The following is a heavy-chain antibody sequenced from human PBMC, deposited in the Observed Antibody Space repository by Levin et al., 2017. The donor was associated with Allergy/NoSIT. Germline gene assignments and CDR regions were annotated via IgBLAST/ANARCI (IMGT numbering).Heavy chain of an antibody. Sequence: GESLKISCAASGFTFSSYSMNWVRQAPGKGLEWVSSISSSSSYIYYADSVKGRFTISRDNAKNSLYLQMNSLRAEDTAVYYCASSLYDSSGYYYTGAFDSWGQGTMVTVSS. CDR2: ISSSSSYI. D-gene: IGHD3-22*01. V-gene: IGHV3-21*01. J-gene: IGHJ3*02. CDR1: GFTFSSYS. CDR3: ASSLYDSSGYYYTGAFDS.